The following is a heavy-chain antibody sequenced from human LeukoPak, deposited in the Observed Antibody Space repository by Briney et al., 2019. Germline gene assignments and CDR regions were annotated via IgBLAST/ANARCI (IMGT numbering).Heavy chain of an antibody. Sequence: SETLSLTCTVSGGSISSYYWSWIRQPPGKGLEWIGYNYYSGSTNYNPSLKSRVTISVDPSKNQFSLKLSSVTAADTAVYYCARSPSYSAVIATMYWYFDLWGRGTLVTVSS. V-gene: IGHV4-59*01. CDR2: NYYSGST. J-gene: IGHJ2*01. CDR3: ARSPSYSAVIATMYWYFDL. D-gene: IGHD2-21*01. CDR1: GGSISSYY.